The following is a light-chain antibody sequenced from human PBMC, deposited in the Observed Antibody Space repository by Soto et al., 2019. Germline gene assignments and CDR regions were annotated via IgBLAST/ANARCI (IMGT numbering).Light chain of an antibody. V-gene: IGLV2-14*01. J-gene: IGLJ1*01. Sequence: QSALTQPASVSGSPGQSITISCTGTSSDVGGYNYVSWYQQHPGKAPKLMIYDVSNRPSGVSNRFSGSKSGNTASLTISGLQAEDEADYYCSSCTSSSTYVFATGTKLTVL. CDR1: SSDVGGYNY. CDR3: SSCTSSSTYV. CDR2: DVS.